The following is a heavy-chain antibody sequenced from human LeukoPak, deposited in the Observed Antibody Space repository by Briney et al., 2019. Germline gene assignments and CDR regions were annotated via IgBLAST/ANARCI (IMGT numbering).Heavy chain of an antibody. CDR3: ATDCGGDCYSRY. Sequence: ASVNVSCKASVYMFNDYYLHWVRQAPGQGLEWMGWINPNNGGIKYAQKFQGRVTMTRDTSITTAYMELSRLTSDDTAVYFCATDCGGDCYSRYWGQGTLVTVSS. J-gene: IGHJ4*02. D-gene: IGHD2-21*02. CDR1: VYMFNDYY. V-gene: IGHV1-2*02. CDR2: INPNNGGI.